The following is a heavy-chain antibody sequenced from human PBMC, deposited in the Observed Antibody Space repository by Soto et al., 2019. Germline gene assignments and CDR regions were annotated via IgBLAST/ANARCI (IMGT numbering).Heavy chain of an antibody. Sequence: GGSLRLSCAASGFTFSSYGMHWVRQAPGKGLEWVAVIWYDGSNKYYADSVKGRFTISRDNSKNTLYLQMNSLRAEDTAVYFCARDRSDSSRADSFDIWGQGTMVTVSS. V-gene: IGHV3-33*01. J-gene: IGHJ3*02. CDR1: GFTFSSYG. D-gene: IGHD6-25*01. CDR2: IWYDGSNK. CDR3: ARDRSDSSRADSFDI.